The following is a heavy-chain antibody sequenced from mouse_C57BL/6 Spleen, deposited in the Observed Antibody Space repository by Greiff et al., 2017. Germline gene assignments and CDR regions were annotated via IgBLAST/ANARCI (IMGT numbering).Heavy chain of an antibody. Sequence: VQLQQPGAELVRPGTSVKLSCKASGYTFTSYWMHWVKQRPGQGLEWIGVIDPSDSYTNYNQKFKGKATLTVDTSSSTAYMQLSSLTSEDSAVYYCARAYYSNDDAMDYWGQGTSVTVSS. V-gene: IGHV1-59*01. CDR2: IDPSDSYT. CDR3: ARAYYSNDDAMDY. CDR1: GYTFTSYW. J-gene: IGHJ4*01. D-gene: IGHD2-5*01.